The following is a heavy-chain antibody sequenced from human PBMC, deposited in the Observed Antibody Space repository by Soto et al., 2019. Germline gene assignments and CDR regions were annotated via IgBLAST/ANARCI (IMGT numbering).Heavy chain of an antibody. D-gene: IGHD3-3*01. V-gene: IGHV3-30*18. Sequence: QVQLVESGGGVVQPGRSLRLSCAASGFTFSSYGMHWVRQAPGKGLEWVAVISYDGSNKYYADSVKGRFTISRDNSKNTLYLQMNSLRAEDTAVYYCAKEGGLRFLEWLLDVWGQGTTVTVSS. CDR2: ISYDGSNK. CDR3: AKEGGLRFLEWLLDV. J-gene: IGHJ6*02. CDR1: GFTFSSYG.